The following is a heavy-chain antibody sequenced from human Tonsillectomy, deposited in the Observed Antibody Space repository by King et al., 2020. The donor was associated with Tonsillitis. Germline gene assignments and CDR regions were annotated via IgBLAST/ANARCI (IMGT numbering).Heavy chain of an antibody. J-gene: IGHJ3*02. CDR2: INHSRST. Sequence: VQLQQWGAGLLKPTETLSLTCGVYVGSFRGYYWSWIRQPPGKGLEWIGEINHSRSTNYNPSLKSRVTISLDTYKNEFSLRLRSVTAADTAVYYCARYCGSTSCYTLDAFDIWGQGTMVTVSS. CDR3: ARYCGSTSCYTLDAFDI. CDR1: VGSFRGYY. V-gene: IGHV4-34*01. D-gene: IGHD2-2*02.